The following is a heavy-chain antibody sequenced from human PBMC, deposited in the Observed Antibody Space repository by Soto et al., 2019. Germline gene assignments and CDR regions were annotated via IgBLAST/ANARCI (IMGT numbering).Heavy chain of an antibody. CDR2: IKEDGSEK. D-gene: IGHD4-17*01. CDR1: GFTFSRFW. V-gene: IGHV3-7*03. J-gene: IGHJ4*02. Sequence: GGSLRLSCAASGFTFSRFWMSWVRQAPGKGLEWVANIKEDGSEKYYVDSVKGRFTISRDNAKNSLFLQMNSLRAEDTAVYFWAKGLGMTMVGKRGGGLDSWGRGTLVTVSS. CDR3: AKGLGMTMVGKRGGGLDS.